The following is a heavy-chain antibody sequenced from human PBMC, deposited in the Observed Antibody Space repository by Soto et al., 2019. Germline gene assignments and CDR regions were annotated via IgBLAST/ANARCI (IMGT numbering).Heavy chain of an antibody. Sequence: QVQLVQSGAEVKKPGASVKVSCKASGYTFTSYYMHWVRQAPGQELEWMGITNPSGGSTGNAQELPGRVTMARDTSTSTVYVELSSLRSEDTAVYYFAGDYYGSGSYSVLDYWGQGTLVTVSS. J-gene: IGHJ4*02. V-gene: IGHV1-46*01. D-gene: IGHD3-10*01. CDR1: GYTFTSYY. CDR3: AGDYYGSGSYSVLDY. CDR2: TNPSGGST.